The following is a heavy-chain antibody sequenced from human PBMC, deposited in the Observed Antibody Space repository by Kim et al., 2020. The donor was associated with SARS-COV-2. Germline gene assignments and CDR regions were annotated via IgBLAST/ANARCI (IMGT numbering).Heavy chain of an antibody. J-gene: IGHJ4*02. Sequence: SGSTYYNPSLKSRGTISVDTSKNQFSLKLSSVTAADTAVYYCAVSSAIDYWGQGTLVTVSS. CDR2: SGST. V-gene: IGHV4-39*01. CDR3: AVSSAIDY. D-gene: IGHD2-2*01.